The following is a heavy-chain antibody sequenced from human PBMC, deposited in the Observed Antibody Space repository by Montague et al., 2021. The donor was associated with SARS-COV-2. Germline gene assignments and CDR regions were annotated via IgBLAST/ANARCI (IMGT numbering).Heavy chain of an antibody. D-gene: IGHD6-6*01. J-gene: IGHJ4*02. CDR3: ARGGEWSSSSLPDY. CDR1: GFTFGGYD. V-gene: IGHV3-13*04. CDR2: IGIGGDT. Sequence: SLRLSCAASGFTFGGYDMNWVRQAPGKGLEWVSAIGIGGDTYYLGSVKGRFIISRENDKNSLYLQMNSLRVGDTAVYYCARGGEWSSSSLPDYWGQGTLVTVSS.